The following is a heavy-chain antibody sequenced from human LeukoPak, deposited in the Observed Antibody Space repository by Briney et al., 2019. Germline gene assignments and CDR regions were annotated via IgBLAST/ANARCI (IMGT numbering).Heavy chain of an antibody. D-gene: IGHD3-16*02. V-gene: IGHV3-15*01. Sequence: GGSLRLSCAASGFTFSNAWMSWVRQAPGKGLEWVGRIKSKTDGGTTDYAAPVKGRFTISRDDSKNTLYLQMNSLKTEDTAVYYCTTALQVVGYDYVWGSYRPEWDYWGQGTLVTVSS. CDR1: GFTFSNAW. J-gene: IGHJ4*02. CDR3: TTALQVVGYDYVWGSYRPEWDY. CDR2: IKSKTDGGTT.